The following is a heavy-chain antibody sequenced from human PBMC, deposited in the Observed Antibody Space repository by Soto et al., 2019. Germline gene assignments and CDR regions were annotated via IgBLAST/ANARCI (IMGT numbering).Heavy chain of an antibody. V-gene: IGHV4-31*02. D-gene: IGHD2-8*01. CDR1: GESITTSGQY. CDR3: ARQLGHCINRICPENPFDP. Sequence: SVTLSVTCPVAGESITTSGQYWSWIRRHPGKCLEWSGYIYYRGSTYYNPSLKSRVSMSEDMSKNHFSLKLRSVTAADTAVYYCARQLGHCINRICPENPFDPLGQGTLVTVS. CDR2: IYYRGST. J-gene: IGHJ5*02.